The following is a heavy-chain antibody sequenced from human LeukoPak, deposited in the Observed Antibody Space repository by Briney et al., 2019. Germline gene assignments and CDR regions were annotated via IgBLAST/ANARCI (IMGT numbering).Heavy chain of an antibody. J-gene: IGHJ6*02. Sequence: GGSLRLSCAASGFTFSNYWMTWVRQAPGKGLEWVANINRDGSERYYVDSVKGRFTISRDDAKSSLYLQMNSLGAEDTAVYYCARRNAMDVWGQGTTVIVFS. CDR1: GFTFSNYW. V-gene: IGHV3-7*03. CDR2: INRDGSER. CDR3: ARRNAMDV.